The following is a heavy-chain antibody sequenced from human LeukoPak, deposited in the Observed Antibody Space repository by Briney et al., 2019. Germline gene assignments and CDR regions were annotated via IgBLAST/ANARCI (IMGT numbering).Heavy chain of an antibody. CDR3: AFPRGRSRDGYNWVFDY. D-gene: IGHD5-24*01. J-gene: IGHJ4*02. CDR2: IIPIFGIA. Sequence: SVKVSCKASGGTFSSYAISWVRQAPGQGLEWMGRIIPIFGIANYAQKFQGRVTITADKSTSTAYMELSSLRSEDTAVYYCAFPRGRSRDGYNWVFDYWGQGTLVTVFS. V-gene: IGHV1-69*04. CDR1: GGTFSSYA.